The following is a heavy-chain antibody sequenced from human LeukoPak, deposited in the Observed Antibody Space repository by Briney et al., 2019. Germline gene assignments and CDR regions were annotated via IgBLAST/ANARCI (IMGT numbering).Heavy chain of an antibody. CDR3: ARHRVVTPGRWFDP. CDR2: IYYSGST. V-gene: IGHV4-39*01. J-gene: IGHJ5*02. D-gene: IGHD4-23*01. Sequence: SETLSLTCTVSGGSISSGSYYWGWIRQPPGKGLEWIGSIYYSGSTYYNPSLKSRVTISVDTSKNQFSLKLSSVTAADTAVYYCARHRVVTPGRWFDPWGQGTLVTVSS. CDR1: GGSISSGSYY.